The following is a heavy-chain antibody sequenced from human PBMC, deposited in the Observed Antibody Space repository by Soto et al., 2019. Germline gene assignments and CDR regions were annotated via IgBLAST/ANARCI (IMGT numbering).Heavy chain of an antibody. CDR3: ARVGITGAYDY. J-gene: IGHJ4*02. CDR1: GFTSSSYW. V-gene: IGHV3-74*01. Sequence: EVQLVESGGGLVQPGGSLRLSCAASGFTSSSYWMHWFRKAPGKGRVWVSRINSDGSSTSYADSVKGRFTISRDNDKNTLYLQMNSLGAEDTAVYYCARVGITGAYDYWGQGTLVTVSS. D-gene: IGHD1-20*01. CDR2: INSDGSST.